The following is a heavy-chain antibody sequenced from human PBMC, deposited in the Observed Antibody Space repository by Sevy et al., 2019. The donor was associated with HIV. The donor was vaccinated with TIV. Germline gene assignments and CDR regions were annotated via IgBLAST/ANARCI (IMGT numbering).Heavy chain of an antibody. CDR1: GYSVTSYW. CDR3: ARFTLHSSSWYLDY. Sequence: GESLKISCKGSGYSVTSYWIGWVRQMPGKGLEWMGMIYPGDSDTRYSPSFQGQVTISADKSISTAYLQWSSLKASDTAMYYCARFTLHSSSWYLDYWGQGTLVTVSS. CDR2: IYPGDSDT. J-gene: IGHJ4*02. D-gene: IGHD6-13*01. V-gene: IGHV5-51*01.